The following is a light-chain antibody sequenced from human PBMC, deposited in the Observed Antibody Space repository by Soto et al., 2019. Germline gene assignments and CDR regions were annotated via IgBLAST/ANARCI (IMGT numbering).Light chain of an antibody. V-gene: IGLV4-69*01. CDR3: QTWGTGIRV. CDR1: SGHSSYA. CDR2: LNSDGSH. Sequence: QPVLTQSPSASASLGASVKLTCTLSSGHSSYAIAWHQQQPDKGPRYLMKLNSDGSHRKGVGIPDRFSGSNSGAERYLTISSLQSEDEADYYCQTWGTGIRVFGGGTKLTVL. J-gene: IGLJ3*02.